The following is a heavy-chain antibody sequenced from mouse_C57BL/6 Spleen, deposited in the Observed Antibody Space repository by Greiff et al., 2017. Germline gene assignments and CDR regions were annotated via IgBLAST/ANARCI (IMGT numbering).Heavy chain of an antibody. CDR3: ARLGLYDGYYDAMDY. D-gene: IGHD2-3*01. CDR1: GYTFTSYW. CDR2: IHPNSGST. V-gene: IGHV1-64*01. Sequence: VQLQQPGAELVKPGASVKLSCKASGYTFTSYWMHWVKQRPGQGLEWIGMIHPNSGSTNYNEKFKSKATLTVDKSSSTAYMQLSSLTSEDSAVYYCARLGLYDGYYDAMDYWGQGTSVTVSS. J-gene: IGHJ4*01.